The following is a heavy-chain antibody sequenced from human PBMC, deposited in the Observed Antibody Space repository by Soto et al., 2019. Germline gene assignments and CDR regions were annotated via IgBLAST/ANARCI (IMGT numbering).Heavy chain of an antibody. CDR1: GFTFTSSA. Sequence: GASVKVSCKASGFTFTSSAVQWVRQARGQRLEWIGWIVVGSGNTNYAQKFQERVTITRDMSTSTAYMELSSLRSEDTAVYYCAADHCSGGSCYWDAFDICGQATMVTVS. CDR3: AADHCSGGSCYWDAFDI. CDR2: IVVGSGNT. V-gene: IGHV1-58*01. J-gene: IGHJ3*02. D-gene: IGHD2-15*01.